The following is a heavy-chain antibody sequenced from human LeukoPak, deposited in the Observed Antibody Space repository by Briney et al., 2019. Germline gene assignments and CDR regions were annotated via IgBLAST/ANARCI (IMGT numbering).Heavy chain of an antibody. CDR3: AKEQRIRHCSEGVCMEGYYFDY. J-gene: IGHJ4*02. CDR1: GFNFNMFA. CDR2: LSRGGGTT. V-gene: IGHV3-23*01. Sequence: PGGSLRLSRTGSGFNFNMFAMNWVRQAPGQGLEWVSGLSRGGGTTNYADSVKGRFTISRDKSKNMVFLQMNSLRPEDTAVYYCAKEQRIRHCSEGVCMEGYYFDYWGQGSLVTVSS. D-gene: IGHD2-8*01.